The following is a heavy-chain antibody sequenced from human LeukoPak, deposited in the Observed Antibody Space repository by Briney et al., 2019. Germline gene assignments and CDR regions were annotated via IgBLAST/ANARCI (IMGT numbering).Heavy chain of an antibody. J-gene: IGHJ3*02. D-gene: IGHD4-17*01. V-gene: IGHV3-23*01. CDR3: ARVRSTVTRPWAFDI. CDR1: GGSISSSY. CDR2: ISGSGGST. Sequence: ETLSLTCTVSGGSISSSYWSWVRQAPGKGLEWVSAISGSGGSTYYADSVKGRFTISRDNSKNTLYLQMNSLRAEDTAVYYCARVRSTVTRPWAFDIWGQGTMVTVSS.